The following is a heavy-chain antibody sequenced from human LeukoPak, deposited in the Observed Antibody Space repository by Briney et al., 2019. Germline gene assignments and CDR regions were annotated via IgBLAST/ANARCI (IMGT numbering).Heavy chain of an antibody. CDR3: ATSQRSSTSSLDY. Sequence: RASVKISCKASGYTFTDYYMHWVQQAPGKGLEWMGRVDPEDGETIYAEKFQGRVTITADTSTDTAYMELSSLRSEDTAVYYCATSQRSSTSSLDYWGQGTLVTVSS. CDR1: GYTFTDYY. J-gene: IGHJ4*02. CDR2: VDPEDGET. V-gene: IGHV1-69-2*01. D-gene: IGHD2-2*01.